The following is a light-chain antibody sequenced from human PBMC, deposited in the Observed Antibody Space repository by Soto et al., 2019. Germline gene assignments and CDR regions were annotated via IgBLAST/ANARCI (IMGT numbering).Light chain of an antibody. J-gene: IGKJ1*01. CDR3: QQRSNWLWT. Sequence: EIVMTQSPATLPASPGERATLSCRASQSVGNNLAWYQQKPGQAPRLLIYDASNRATGIPARFSGSGSGTDFTLTISSLEPEDFAVYYCQQRSNWLWTFGQGTKVDIK. CDR2: DAS. V-gene: IGKV3-11*01. CDR1: QSVGNN.